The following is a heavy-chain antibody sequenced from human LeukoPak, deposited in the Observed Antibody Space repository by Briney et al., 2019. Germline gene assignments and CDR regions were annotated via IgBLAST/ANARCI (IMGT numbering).Heavy chain of an antibody. V-gene: IGHV3-30*18. Sequence: GGSLRLSCAASGFTVSNNYMSWVRQAPGKGLEWVAFISYDGSNKYYGDSVKGRFTISRDNSKSTLYLQMNSLGPEDTAVYYCAKGRDYGDYIVDYWGQGTLVTVSS. CDR1: GFTVSNNY. CDR2: ISYDGSNK. J-gene: IGHJ4*02. CDR3: AKGRDYGDYIVDY. D-gene: IGHD4-17*01.